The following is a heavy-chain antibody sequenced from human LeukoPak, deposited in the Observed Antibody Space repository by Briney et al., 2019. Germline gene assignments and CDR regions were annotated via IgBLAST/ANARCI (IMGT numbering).Heavy chain of an antibody. CDR2: ISYDGSNK. J-gene: IGHJ3*02. V-gene: IGHV3-30-3*01. CDR1: GFTFSSYA. Sequence: GGSLRLSCAASGFTFSSYAMHWVRQAPGKGLEWVAVISYDGSNKYYADSVKGRFTISRDNSKNTLYLQMNSLRAEDTAVYYCARTQEPGPPCSSTSCYAFDIWGQGTMVTVSS. CDR3: ARTQEPGPPCSSTSCYAFDI. D-gene: IGHD2-2*01.